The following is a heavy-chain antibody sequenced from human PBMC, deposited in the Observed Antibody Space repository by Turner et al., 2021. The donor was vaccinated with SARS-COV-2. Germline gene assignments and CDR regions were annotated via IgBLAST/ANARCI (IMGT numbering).Heavy chain of an antibody. Sequence: QVQLVQSGAEVKTPGAAVTVSCKASVYTFTTYDIIWLRQAAGQGLEWMGWMNPNSGHTAYAQKFQGRVTITRKTSISTVYMELSSLRSDDTAVYYCAGRDSNGYVGAFDMWGQGTMVTVSS. J-gene: IGHJ3*02. CDR2: MNPNSGHT. D-gene: IGHD4-4*01. CDR1: VYTFTTYD. CDR3: AGRDSNGYVGAFDM. V-gene: IGHV1-8*03.